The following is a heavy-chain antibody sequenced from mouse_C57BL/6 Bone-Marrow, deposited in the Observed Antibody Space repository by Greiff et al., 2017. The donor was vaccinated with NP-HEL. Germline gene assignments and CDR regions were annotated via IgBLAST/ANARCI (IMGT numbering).Heavy chain of an antibody. CDR2: INPSTGGT. D-gene: IGHD5-1*01. V-gene: IGHV1-42*01. CDR1: GYSFTGYY. Sequence: VQLQQSGPELVKPGASVKISCKASGYSFTGYYMNWVKQSPEKSLEWIGEINPSTGGTTYNQKFKAMATLTVDNSSSTSYMQLTSLTSEDSTVYYCAITSTLAWVAYWDQGTLITVSA. CDR3: AITSTLAWVAY. J-gene: IGHJ3*01.